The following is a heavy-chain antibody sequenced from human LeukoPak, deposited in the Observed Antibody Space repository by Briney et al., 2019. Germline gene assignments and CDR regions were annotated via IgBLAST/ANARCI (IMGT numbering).Heavy chain of an antibody. D-gene: IGHD3-10*01. J-gene: IGHJ4*02. Sequence: PGGSLRLSCAASGFTFSSYAMSWVRQAPGKGLEWVSAISGSGGSTCYADSVKGRFTISRDNSKNTLYLQMNSLRAEDTAVYYCAKVKNVSGSSFDYWGQGTLVTVSS. CDR1: GFTFSSYA. V-gene: IGHV3-23*01. CDR3: AKVKNVSGSSFDY. CDR2: ISGSGGST.